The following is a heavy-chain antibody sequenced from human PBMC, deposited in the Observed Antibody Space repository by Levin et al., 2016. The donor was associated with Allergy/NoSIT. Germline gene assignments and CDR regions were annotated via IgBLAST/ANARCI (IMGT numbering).Heavy chain of an antibody. J-gene: IGHJ3*01. CDR3: VRGSGKLWDAPFDV. CDR2: VSSDGSNK. Sequence: WIRQPPGKGLEWVAYVSSDGSNKYYGDSVKGRFSISRDNPENTLYLQMDNLRTEDTAVYSCVRGSGKLWDAPFDVWGQGTMVTVSS. V-gene: IGHV3-30*03. D-gene: IGHD3-16*01.